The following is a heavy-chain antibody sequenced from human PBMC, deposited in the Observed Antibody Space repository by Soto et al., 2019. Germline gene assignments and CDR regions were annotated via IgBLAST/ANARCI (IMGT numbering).Heavy chain of an antibody. D-gene: IGHD6-19*01. CDR1: GGSFSGYY. Sequence: SETLSLSCAVYGGSFSGYYWSWIRQPPGKGLEWIGEINHSGSTNYNPSLKSRVTISVNTSKNQFSLKLTSVTAADTAVYYCARVSSGRWYFAYWGQGTLVTVSS. J-gene: IGHJ4*02. CDR3: ARVSSGRWYFAY. CDR2: INHSGST. V-gene: IGHV4-34*01.